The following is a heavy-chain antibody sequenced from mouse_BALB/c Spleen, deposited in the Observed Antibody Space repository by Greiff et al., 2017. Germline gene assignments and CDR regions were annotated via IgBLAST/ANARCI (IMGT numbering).Heavy chain of an antibody. CDR1: GFTFSSYT. D-gene: IGHD2-4*01. Sequence: DVKLVESGGGLVQPGGSLKLSCAASGFTFSSYTMSWVRQTPEKRLEWVAYISNGGGSTYYPDTVKGRFTISRDNAKNTLYLQMSSLKSEDTAMYYCARQGIYYDYDGFAYWGQGTLVTVSA. V-gene: IGHV5-12-2*01. CDR2: ISNGGGST. J-gene: IGHJ3*01. CDR3: ARQGIYYDYDGFAY.